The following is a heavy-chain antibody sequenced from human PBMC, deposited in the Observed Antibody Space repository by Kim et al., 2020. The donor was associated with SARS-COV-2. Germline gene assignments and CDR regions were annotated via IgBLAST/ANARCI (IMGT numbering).Heavy chain of an antibody. CDR2: ISYDGSNK. Sequence: GGSLRLSCAASGFTFSSYAMHWVRQAPGKGLEWVAVISYDGSNKYYADSVKGRFTISRDNSKNTLYLQMNSLRAEDTAVYYCARDPHRKGWLQFDYWGQGTLVTVSS. CDR3: ARDPHRKGWLQFDY. D-gene: IGHD5-12*01. V-gene: IGHV3-30-3*01. CDR1: GFTFSSYA. J-gene: IGHJ4*02.